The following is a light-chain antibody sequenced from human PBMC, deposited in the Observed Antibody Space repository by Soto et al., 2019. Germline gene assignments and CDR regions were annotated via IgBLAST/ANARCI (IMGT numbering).Light chain of an antibody. CDR2: DAS. CDR1: QNVDIY. CDR3: QQRKYWPPLT. V-gene: IGKV3-11*01. Sequence: ETVMTQSPATLSLSPGETATLSCRASQNVDIYLAWYQQKPGQAPRLLIYDASNRATGVPARFSGSGSGTDFTLTISSLQSEDFAVYYCQQRKYWPPLTFGGGTKVEI. J-gene: IGKJ4*01.